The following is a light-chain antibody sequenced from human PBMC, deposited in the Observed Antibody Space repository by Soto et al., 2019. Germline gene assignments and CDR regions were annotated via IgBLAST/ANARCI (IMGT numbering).Light chain of an antibody. J-gene: IGKJ2*01. CDR3: MQGAHWPYT. Sequence: DVVMTQPPLSLPVTLGQPASVSCRSSQSLVHSDGNTYLTWFQQRPGQSPRRLIYKVSNRDSGVPDRFSGSGSGTDFTLRVSRVQAEDVRVDYCMQGAHWPYTVGQGTKVETK. CDR1: QSLVHSDGNTY. V-gene: IGKV2-30*02. CDR2: KVS.